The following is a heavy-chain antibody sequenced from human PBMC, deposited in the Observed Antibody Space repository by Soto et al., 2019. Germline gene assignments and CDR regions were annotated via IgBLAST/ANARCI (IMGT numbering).Heavy chain of an antibody. CDR2: IYHSGST. J-gene: IGHJ3*02. CDR1: GYSISSGYY. Sequence: PSETLSLTCAVSGYSISSGYYWGWIRQPPGKGLEWIGSIYHSGSTYYNPCLKSRVTISVDTSKNQFSLKLSSVTAADTAVYYCARRIVVATRDAFDIWGQGTMVTVSS. D-gene: IGHD3-22*01. V-gene: IGHV4-38-2*01. CDR3: ARRIVVATRDAFDI.